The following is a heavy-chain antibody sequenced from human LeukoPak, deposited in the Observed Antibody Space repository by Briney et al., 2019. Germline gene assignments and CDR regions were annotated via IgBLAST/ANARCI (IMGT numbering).Heavy chain of an antibody. Sequence: GGSLRLSCAASGFTFSNAWLNWVRQAPGKGPEWVGRLKSKSDGETGDYAAPVKGRFTVSRDDSKNTLYLQMNSLKTEDTAVYHCTTAGWSGYSLDYWGQGTLVTVSS. CDR1: GFTFSNAW. V-gene: IGHV3-15*07. CDR2: LKSKSDGETG. J-gene: IGHJ4*02. CDR3: TTAGWSGYSLDY. D-gene: IGHD3-3*01.